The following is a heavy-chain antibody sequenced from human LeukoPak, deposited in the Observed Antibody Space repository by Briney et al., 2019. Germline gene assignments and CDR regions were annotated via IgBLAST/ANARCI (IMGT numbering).Heavy chain of an antibody. CDR2: IWYDGSTK. CDR1: GFTFSSYG. V-gene: IGHV3-33*01. CDR3: ARDLTYSSGWSYFDY. D-gene: IGHD6-19*01. J-gene: IGHJ4*02. Sequence: GGSLRLSCAASGFTFSSYGMHWVRQAPGKGLEWVAVIWYDGSTKYYADSVKGRFTISRDNSKNTLYLQMNSLRAEDTAVYYCARDLTYSSGWSYFDYWGRGTLVTVSS.